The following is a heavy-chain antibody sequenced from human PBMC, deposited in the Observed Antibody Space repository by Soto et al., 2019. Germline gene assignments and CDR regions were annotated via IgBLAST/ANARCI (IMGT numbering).Heavy chain of an antibody. CDR1: GGSFSGYY. D-gene: IGHD6-19*01. Sequence: QVQLQQWGAGLLKPSETLSLTCAVYGGSFSGYYWSWIRQPPGKGLEWIGEINHSGSTNYNPSLKSRVTIPVDTPKNQFSLKLSSVTAADTAVYYCARGKAVAGTRHYYYYGMDVWGQGTTVTVSS. CDR3: ARGKAVAGTRHYYYYGMDV. V-gene: IGHV4-34*01. CDR2: INHSGST. J-gene: IGHJ6*02.